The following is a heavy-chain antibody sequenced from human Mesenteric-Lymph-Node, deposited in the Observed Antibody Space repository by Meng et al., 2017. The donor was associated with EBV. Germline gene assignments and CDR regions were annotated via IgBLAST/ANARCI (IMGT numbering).Heavy chain of an antibody. CDR1: GGSISSTNW. CDR3: AAGGVRGEFDY. CDR2: ISESGNI. D-gene: IGHD3-10*01. Sequence: QVQLQESGPGLVKPSGXLSLTCTVSGGSISSTNWWSWVRQAPGEGLEWIAEISESGNINYNPSLKSRVTTSVDTPKNQFFLKLNSVTAADTAVYYCAAGGVRGEFDYWGQGTLVTVSS. V-gene: IGHV4-4*02. J-gene: IGHJ4*02.